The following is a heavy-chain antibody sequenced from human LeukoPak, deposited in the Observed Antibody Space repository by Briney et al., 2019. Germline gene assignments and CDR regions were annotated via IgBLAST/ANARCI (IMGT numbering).Heavy chain of an antibody. CDR1: GGSISSSSYY. CDR3: AKLIAYYYASGSGRFDY. Sequence: SETLSLTCTVSGGSISSSSYYWGWIRQPPGMGLEWIGNIYYSGSTYYNPVIKSLTTLSVNTSKNQFFLKLSSVTAADTAMYYCAKLIAYYYASGSGRFDYWGQGTLVTVSS. D-gene: IGHD3-10*01. J-gene: IGHJ4*02. V-gene: IGHV4-39*01. CDR2: IYYSGST.